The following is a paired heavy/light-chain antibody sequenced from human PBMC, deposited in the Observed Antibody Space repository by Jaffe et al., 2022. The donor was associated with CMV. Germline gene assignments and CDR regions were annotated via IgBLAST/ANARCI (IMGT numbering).Light chain of an antibody. CDR3: SAWDKSLRDWV. V-gene: IGLV10-54*04. J-gene: IGLJ3*02. Sequence: QPGLTQPPSVSKGLRQTATLTCTGNSNNVGFEGVGWLQQRQGQPPKLLSYRSNKRPSGISERFSASRSGNTASLNIAGLQPEDEADYYCSAWDKSLRDWVFGGGTKLTVL. CDR1: SNNVGFEG. CDR2: RSN.
Heavy chain of an antibody. J-gene: IGHJ3*01. D-gene: IGHD1-26*01. Sequence: QVQLVQSGAEVEMPGASVKVSCKASGDTFADYIIHWVRQAPGQGLEWLGCVHTGDDHKDSSQYFQGRLTVTWDTSATTGFMELSRLTSEDTAVYYCAGEPIVTPGQGAFDDWGQGTMVVVSS. CDR3: AGEPIVTPGQGAFDD. CDR1: GDTFADYI. CDR2: VHTGDDHK. V-gene: IGHV1-3*04.